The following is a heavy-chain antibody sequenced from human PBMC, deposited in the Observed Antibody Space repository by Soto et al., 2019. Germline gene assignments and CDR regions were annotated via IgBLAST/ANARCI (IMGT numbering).Heavy chain of an antibody. J-gene: IGHJ4*02. D-gene: IGHD4-17*01. CDR3: ATHFYGAYVVDS. CDR1: GFSISSGHY. Sequence: SETLSLTCAVSGFSISSGHYWGWMRQTPGKGLEWIGSTHYSGRTYYSTSLKSRVTISVDTSKNQVSLRLGSVTAADTALYYCATHFYGAYVVDSWGQGTLVTVSS. V-gene: IGHV4-38-2*01. CDR2: THYSGRT.